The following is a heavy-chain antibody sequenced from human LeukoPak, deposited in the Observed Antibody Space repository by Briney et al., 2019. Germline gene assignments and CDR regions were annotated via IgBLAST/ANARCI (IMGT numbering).Heavy chain of an antibody. CDR2: IGGGPTDT. D-gene: IGHD3-22*01. J-gene: IGHJ4*02. CDR1: GFTFSTYA. Sequence: PGGSLRLSCAASGFTFSTYAMSWVRQAPGKGPEWVSAIGGGPTDTYYADSVKGRFTISRDNSKNTLFLQMNSLRAEDTAVYYCAIRNYFDSAGLDYWGQGTLVTVSS. V-gene: IGHV3-23*01. CDR3: AIRNYFDSAGLDY.